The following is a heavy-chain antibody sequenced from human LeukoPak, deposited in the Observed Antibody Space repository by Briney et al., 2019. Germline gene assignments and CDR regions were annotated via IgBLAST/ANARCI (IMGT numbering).Heavy chain of an antibody. Sequence: GGSLRLSCAASGFTFGVYYMTWIRQAPGRGLEPLSFISPTGDIIKYVDSVEGRFTISRDNAKSSRYLEMNSLRAEDTAVYYCAREHWAAPDHWGQGTLVTVSP. D-gene: IGHD3-16*01. CDR2: ISPTGDII. CDR1: GFTFGVYY. CDR3: AREHWAAPDH. J-gene: IGHJ4*02. V-gene: IGHV3-11*01.